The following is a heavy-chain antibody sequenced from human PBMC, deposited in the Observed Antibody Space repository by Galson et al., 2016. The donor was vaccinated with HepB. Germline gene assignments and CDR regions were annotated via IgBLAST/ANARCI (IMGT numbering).Heavy chain of an antibody. D-gene: IGHD4-17*01. CDR2: ISRDGGST. CDR1: GFTFSNFA. Sequence: SLRLSCAASGFTFSNFAMHWVRQAPGKGLEYVSGISRDGGSTFYADSVKDRFTVSRDNSKNTLYLQVGSLRADDMAVYYCASPVYGDYISYYYYGMDVWGQGTTVTVSS. V-gene: IGHV3-64*02. J-gene: IGHJ6*02. CDR3: ASPVYGDYISYYYYGMDV.